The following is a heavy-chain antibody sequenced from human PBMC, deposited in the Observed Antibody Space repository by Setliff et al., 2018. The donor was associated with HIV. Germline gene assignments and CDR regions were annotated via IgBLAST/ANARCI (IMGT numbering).Heavy chain of an antibody. D-gene: IGHD1-1*01. CDR3: AKDLVTTTGPDY. Sequence: GGSLRLSCTASGFTFSNYAMSWVRQAPGKGLEWVSIISASGGSTYYADSVKGRFTISRDKSKNTLYLQLNSLRAEDTAVYYCAKDLVTTTGPDYWGQGTLVTVSS. CDR1: GFTFSNYA. J-gene: IGHJ4*02. CDR2: ISASGGST. V-gene: IGHV3-23*01.